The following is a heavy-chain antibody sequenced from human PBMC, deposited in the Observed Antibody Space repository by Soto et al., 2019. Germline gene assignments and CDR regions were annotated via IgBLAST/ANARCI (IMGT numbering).Heavy chain of an antibody. Sequence: PSQPLPLTCTVSGGSISSSSYYCGWIRQPPGKGLEWIGSIYYSGSTYYNPSLKSRVTISVDTSKNQFSLQLSSLTAADPAVDYGARNQSGSCCNLFDACGRAALDTLPS. CDR2: IYYSGST. CDR3: ARNQSGSCCNLFDA. V-gene: IGHV4-39*01. D-gene: IGHD1-26*01. J-gene: IGHJ5*02. CDR1: GGSISSSSYY.